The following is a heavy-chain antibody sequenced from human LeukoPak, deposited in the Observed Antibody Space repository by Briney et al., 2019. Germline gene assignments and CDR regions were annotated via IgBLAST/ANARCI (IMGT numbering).Heavy chain of an antibody. CDR3: ARVRSVGANYYYYGMDV. CDR1: GGSISSYY. V-gene: IGHV4-59*01. D-gene: IGHD1-26*01. CDR2: IYYSGST. J-gene: IGHJ6*02. Sequence: SETLSLTCTVSGGSISSYYWRWIRQPPGKGLEWIGYIYYSGSTNYNPSLKSRVTISVDTSKNQFSLKLSSVTAADTAVYYCARVRSVGANYYYYGMDVWGQGTTVTVSS.